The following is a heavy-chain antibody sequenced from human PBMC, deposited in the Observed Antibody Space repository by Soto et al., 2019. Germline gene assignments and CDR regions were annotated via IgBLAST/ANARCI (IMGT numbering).Heavy chain of an antibody. J-gene: IGHJ5*02. D-gene: IGHD5-18*01. V-gene: IGHV1-8*01. Sequence: ASVKVSCKASGYTFTNNDVTWVRQATGQGLEWMGWMNPGSGDTGYAQKFQGRVTMTRNISIATAYMELSSLRSEDTAIYYCARMASFGSLNWFDPWGQGTLVTV. CDR3: ARMASFGSLNWFDP. CDR1: GYTFTNND. CDR2: MNPGSGDT.